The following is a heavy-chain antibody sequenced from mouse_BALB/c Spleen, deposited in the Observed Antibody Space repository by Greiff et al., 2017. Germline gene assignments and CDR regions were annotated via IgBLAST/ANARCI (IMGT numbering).Heavy chain of an antibody. CDR3: ARGGRYDHYDY. V-gene: IGHV1-80*01. D-gene: IGHD2-14*01. Sequence: QVQLQQSGAELVRPGSSVKISCKASGYAFSSYWMNWVKQRPGQGLEWIGQIYPGDGDTNYNGKFKGKATLTADKSSSTAYMQLSSLTSEDSAVYFCARGGRYDHYDYWGQGTTLTVSS. J-gene: IGHJ2*01. CDR1: GYAFSSYW. CDR2: IYPGDGDT.